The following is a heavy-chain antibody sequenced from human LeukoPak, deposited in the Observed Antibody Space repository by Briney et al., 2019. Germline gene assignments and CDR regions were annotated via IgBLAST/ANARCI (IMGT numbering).Heavy chain of an antibody. D-gene: IGHD3-22*01. V-gene: IGHV4-30-2*01. Sequence: TSETLSLTCTVSGGSLSSVAYYWSWIRQPPGKGLEWIGFIYHSGSSYYNPSLKSRVTISINRSKNQFSLNLNSVTAADTAVYYCARDRYYYDTYGSFDYWGQGTLVTVSS. CDR3: ARDRYYYDTYGSFDY. CDR2: IYHSGSS. CDR1: GGSLSSVAYY. J-gene: IGHJ4*02.